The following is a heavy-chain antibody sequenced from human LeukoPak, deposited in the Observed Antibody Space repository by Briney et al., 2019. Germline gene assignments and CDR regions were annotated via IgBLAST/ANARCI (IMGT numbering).Heavy chain of an antibody. V-gene: IGHV3-23*01. D-gene: IGHD3-10*01. CDR2: ISDSGGVT. CDR1: GFTFSSYA. Sequence: PGGSLRLSCAASGFTFSSYAMYGVRQAPGKGLEWVSSISDSGGVTYYADSVKGRFTISRDNSKNTVYLQMNSLRAEDTAIYYCAKSFGSGRTYWGQGTLVTVSS. CDR3: AKSFGSGRTY. J-gene: IGHJ4*02.